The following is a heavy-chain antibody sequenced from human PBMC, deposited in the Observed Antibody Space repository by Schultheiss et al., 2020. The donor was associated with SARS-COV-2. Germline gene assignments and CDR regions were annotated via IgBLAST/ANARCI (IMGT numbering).Heavy chain of an antibody. V-gene: IGHV3-30*18. CDR2: ISYDGSNK. D-gene: IGHD3-10*01. Sequence: GGSLRLSCAASGFTFSSYGMHWVRQAPGKGLEWVAVISYDGSNKYYADSVKGRFTISRDNSKNTLYLQMNSLRAEDTAVYYCAKDKISGDGYFEFDNWGQGTLVTVSS. J-gene: IGHJ4*02. CDR1: GFTFSSYG. CDR3: AKDKISGDGYFEFDN.